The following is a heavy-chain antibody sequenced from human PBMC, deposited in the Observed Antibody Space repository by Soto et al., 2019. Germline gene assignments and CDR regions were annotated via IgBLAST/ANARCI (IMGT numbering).Heavy chain of an antibody. V-gene: IGHV3-9*01. Sequence: LRLSCAASGFIFDDYAMHWVRQVPGKGLEWVSGISWNSGTIGYADSVKGRFTISRDNAKNSLFLQMNSLRSEDTAVDYCVKDREGSSGWYGRDVWGQGTTVTVSS. J-gene: IGHJ6*02. CDR1: GFIFDDYA. CDR2: ISWNSGTI. CDR3: VKDREGSSGWYGRDV. D-gene: IGHD3-22*01.